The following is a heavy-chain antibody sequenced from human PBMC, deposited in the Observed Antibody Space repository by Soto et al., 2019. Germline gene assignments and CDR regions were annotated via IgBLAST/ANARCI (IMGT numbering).Heavy chain of an antibody. CDR1: GFTFSNYA. V-gene: IGHV3-23*01. J-gene: IGHJ4*02. D-gene: IGHD6-19*01. CDR2: ISGRGDST. Sequence: GGSLRLSCAASGFTFSNYAVTWVRQAPGKGLEWVSSISGRGDSTYYADSVKGRFTISRDNSKNTLYLQMNSLRAEDTAVYYCAKAGGGWSYFDYWGQGTLVTVSS. CDR3: AKAGGGWSYFDY.